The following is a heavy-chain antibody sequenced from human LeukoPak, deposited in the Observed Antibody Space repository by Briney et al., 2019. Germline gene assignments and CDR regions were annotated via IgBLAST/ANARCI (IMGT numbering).Heavy chain of an antibody. V-gene: IGHV4-59*11. J-gene: IGHJ4*02. D-gene: IGHD3-22*01. Sequence: SETLSLTCTVSGGSISSHYWSWIRQPPGKGLEWIGYIYYSGSTNYIPSLKSRVTISVDTSKNQFSLKLSSVTAADTAVYYCARGGYYDSSGYYLLGYFDYWGQGTLVTVSS. CDR1: GGSISSHY. CDR2: IYYSGST. CDR3: ARGGYYDSSGYYLLGYFDY.